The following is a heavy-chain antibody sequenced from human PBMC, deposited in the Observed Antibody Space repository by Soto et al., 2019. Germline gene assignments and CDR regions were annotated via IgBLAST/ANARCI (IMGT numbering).Heavy chain of an antibody. CDR3: ARYRRGTGWYYLDY. Sequence: PSETLSLTCTVSGASISGNYWSWIRQPPGNDLEWIGYIYDSGSTNYSPSLQSRVTMSVDRSKNQFSLALTSVTAADTALYFCARYRRGTGWYYLDYWGQGILVTVSP. CDR1: GASISGNY. V-gene: IGHV4-59*01. CDR2: IYDSGST. J-gene: IGHJ4*02. D-gene: IGHD6-19*01.